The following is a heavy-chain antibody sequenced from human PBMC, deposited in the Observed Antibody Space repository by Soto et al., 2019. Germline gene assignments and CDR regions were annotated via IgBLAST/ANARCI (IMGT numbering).Heavy chain of an antibody. D-gene: IGHD6-13*01. Sequence: PGGSLRLSCAASGFTFSSYSMMWVRQAPGKGLEWVSYISSSGSTIYYADSVKGRFTISGDNAKNSLYLQMNSLRAEDTAVYYCARGGQQLHGMDVWGQGTTVTVSS. CDR3: ARGGQQLHGMDV. CDR1: GFTFSSYS. CDR2: ISSSGSTI. V-gene: IGHV3-48*04. J-gene: IGHJ6*02.